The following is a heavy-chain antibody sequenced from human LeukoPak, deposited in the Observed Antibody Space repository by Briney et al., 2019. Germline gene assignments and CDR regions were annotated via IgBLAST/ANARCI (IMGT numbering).Heavy chain of an antibody. CDR3: ARVFKTTAKIYYYMDV. V-gene: IGHV4-59*02. D-gene: IGHD2/OR15-2a*01. Sequence: SETLSLTCTVSGGSVSGYYCNWIRQPPGKGLEWIGYMSYSGSTNYNPSLKSRVTISVDTSKNQFSLKLSSVTAADTAVYYCARVFKTTAKIYYYMDVWGKGTTVTVSS. J-gene: IGHJ6*03. CDR2: MSYSGST. CDR1: GGSVSGYY.